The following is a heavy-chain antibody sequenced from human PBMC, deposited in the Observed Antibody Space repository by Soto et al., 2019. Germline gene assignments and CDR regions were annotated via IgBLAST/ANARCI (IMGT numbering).Heavy chain of an antibody. CDR3: ARDRRITGIVAEIDL. J-gene: IGHJ5*02. D-gene: IGHD1-20*01. V-gene: IGHV1-18*01. CDR1: GYTFTYYA. Sequence: VASVKVSCKASGYTFTYYAVTWVRQAPGQGLEWMGWISAYNGHTKYAQNLQGRLTLTTDTSTNTAYMELRSLDTEDTAVYYCARDRRITGIVAEIDLWGRGTLVTVSS. CDR2: ISAYNGHT.